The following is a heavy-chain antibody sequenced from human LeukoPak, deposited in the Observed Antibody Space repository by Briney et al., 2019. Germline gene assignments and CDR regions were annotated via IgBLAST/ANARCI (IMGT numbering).Heavy chain of an antibody. J-gene: IGHJ6*04. CDR1: GFTFSSYG. V-gene: IGHV3-23*01. D-gene: IGHD3-3*01. CDR3: ATDTLRFRMDV. CDR2: TSSSDAGT. Sequence: GGTLRLSCAASGFTFSSYGMSWVRQTPGKGLEWVAATSSSDAGTYHADSVRGRFTISRDNSKNTLYLQMNSLRDDDTGVYFCATDTLRFRMDVWGKGTTVIVSS.